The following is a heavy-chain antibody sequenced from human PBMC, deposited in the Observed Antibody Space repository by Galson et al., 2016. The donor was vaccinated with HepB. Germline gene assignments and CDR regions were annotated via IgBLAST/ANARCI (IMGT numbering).Heavy chain of an antibody. CDR3: VKASHSEIFGVVSRLDH. V-gene: IGHV3-64D*08. Sequence: SLRLSCAASGFTFTTYAMHWVRQAPGKGLDCVSAINNNGGSTYYADSVKGRFTISKDNSKNTLYLQMSSLRPEDTAVYYCVKASHSEIFGVVSRLDHWGQGTLVPVSS. D-gene: IGHD3-3*01. J-gene: IGHJ4*02. CDR2: INNNGGST. CDR1: GFTFTTYA.